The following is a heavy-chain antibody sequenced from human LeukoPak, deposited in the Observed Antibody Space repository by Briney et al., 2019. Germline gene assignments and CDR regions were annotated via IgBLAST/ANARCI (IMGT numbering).Heavy chain of an antibody. D-gene: IGHD5-12*01. V-gene: IGHV4-34*01. Sequence: SETLPLTCAVYGGSFSGYYWSWIRQPPGKGLEWSGEINHSGSTNYNPSLKSRVTISVDTSKNQFSLKLSSVTAADTAVYYCARFRSFEWLRFSGFDYWGQGTLVTVSS. CDR1: GGSFSGYY. J-gene: IGHJ4*02. CDR2: INHSGST. CDR3: ARFRSFEWLRFSGFDY.